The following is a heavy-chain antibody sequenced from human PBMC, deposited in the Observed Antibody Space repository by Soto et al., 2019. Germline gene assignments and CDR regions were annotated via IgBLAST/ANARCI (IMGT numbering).Heavy chain of an antibody. CDR3: ARVGGREYDYYYYYYMDV. D-gene: IGHD2-21*01. Sequence: PSETLSLTCTVSGGSISSYYWSWIRQPPGKGLEWIGYIYYSGSTNYNPSLKSRVTISVDTSKNQFSLKLSSVTAADTAVYYCARVGGREYDYYYYYYMDVWGKGTTVTAP. J-gene: IGHJ6*03. CDR1: GGSISSYY. CDR2: IYYSGST. V-gene: IGHV4-59*01.